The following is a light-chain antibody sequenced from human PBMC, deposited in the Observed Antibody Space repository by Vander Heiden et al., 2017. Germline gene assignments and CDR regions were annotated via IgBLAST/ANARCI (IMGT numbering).Light chain of an antibody. CDR2: GAS. CDR1: QSVSSSY. Sequence: EIVLTQSPGTLSLSPGERATLSCRASQSVSSSYLAWYQQKPGQAPRLLIYGASSRATGIPDRFSGSGSGTDFTLTISRLEPEDFAVYYCQQYGSPPPFTFGHGTKVDIK. V-gene: IGKV3-20*01. CDR3: QQYGSPPPFT. J-gene: IGKJ3*01.